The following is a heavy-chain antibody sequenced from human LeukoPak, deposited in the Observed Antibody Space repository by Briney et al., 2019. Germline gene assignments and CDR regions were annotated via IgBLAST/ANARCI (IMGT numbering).Heavy chain of an antibody. CDR1: GFTFSSYS. J-gene: IGHJ4*02. D-gene: IGHD2-2*01. CDR3: TRDESRSISCYAQ. V-gene: IGHV3-21*01. Sequence: WGSLRLSCAASGFTFSSYSMNWVRQAPGKGLEWVSSISSSGNYIYYADSVKGRFTVSRDNAKNSVFLQMNSLRAEDTAVYFCTRDESRSISCYAQWGQGTLVTASS. CDR2: ISSSGNYI.